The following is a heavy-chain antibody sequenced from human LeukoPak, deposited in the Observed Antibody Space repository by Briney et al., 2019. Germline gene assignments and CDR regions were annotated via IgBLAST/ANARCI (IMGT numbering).Heavy chain of an antibody. D-gene: IGHD6-19*01. V-gene: IGHV3-21*01. CDR2: ISSSSYI. CDR1: GFTFSSYE. CDR3: APAHSSGWYEGAFDI. J-gene: IGHJ3*02. Sequence: GGSLRLSCAASGFTFSSYEMNWVRQAPGKGLEWVSSISSSSYIYYADSVKGRFTISRDNAKNSLYLQMNSLRAEDTAVYYCAPAHSSGWYEGAFDIWGQGTMVTVSS.